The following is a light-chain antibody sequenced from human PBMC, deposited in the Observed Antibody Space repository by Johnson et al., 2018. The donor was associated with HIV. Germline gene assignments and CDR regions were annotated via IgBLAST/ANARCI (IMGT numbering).Light chain of an antibody. J-gene: IGLJ1*01. Sequence: QSVLTQPPSVSAAPGQKVTISCSGSSSNIGNNDVSWYQQLPGTAPKLLIYDNHKRPSGIPDRFSGSKSGTSATLGITGLQTGYEADYYCGTWDSSLSAYVVGTGTKVTVL. CDR1: SSNIGNND. V-gene: IGLV1-51*01. CDR3: GTWDSSLSAYV. CDR2: DNH.